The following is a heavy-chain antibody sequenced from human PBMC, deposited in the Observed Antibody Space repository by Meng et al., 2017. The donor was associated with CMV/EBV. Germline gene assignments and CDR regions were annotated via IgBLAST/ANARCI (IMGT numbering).Heavy chain of an antibody. CDR1: GAFRGSC. CDR3: ARGVGYCSSTSCYPRFDP. V-gene: IGHV4-34*01. J-gene: IGHJ5*02. D-gene: IGHD2-2*01. CDR2: MNLSGIT. Sequence: GAFRGSCCSWLGQTPVREVQWIGVMNLSGITSHTPCLKARVAVSVDTSKNNFSLKLSSVTAADTAVYYCARGVGYCSSTSCYPRFDPWGQGTLVTVSS.